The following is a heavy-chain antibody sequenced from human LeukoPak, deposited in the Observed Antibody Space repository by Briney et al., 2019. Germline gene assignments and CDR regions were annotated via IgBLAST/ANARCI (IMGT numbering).Heavy chain of an antibody. V-gene: IGHV3-30*04. CDR1: GFTFSSYA. D-gene: IGHD3-22*01. CDR3: ASPDSSGEEYYFDY. J-gene: IGHJ4*02. Sequence: PGGSLRLSCAASGFTFSSYAMRWVRQAPGKGLEWVAVISYDGSNKYYADSVKGRFTISRDNSKNTLYLQMNSLRAEDTAVYYCASPDSSGEEYYFDYWGQGTLVTVSS. CDR2: ISYDGSNK.